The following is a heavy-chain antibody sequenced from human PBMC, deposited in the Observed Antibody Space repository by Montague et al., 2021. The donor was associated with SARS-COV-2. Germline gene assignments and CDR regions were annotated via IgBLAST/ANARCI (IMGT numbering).Heavy chain of an antibody. CDR3: ARGFDY. V-gene: IGHV4-59*08. J-gene: IGHJ4*02. CDR1: GGCNSGSY. CDR2: ICFSGST. Sequence: SETLSLTCSVPGGCNSGSYWNCTRLNPGNRMESFGFICFSGSTNYNPSLKSRVTISVDTSKNQFSLKLSSVTAADTAVYYCARGFDYWGQGTLVTVSS.